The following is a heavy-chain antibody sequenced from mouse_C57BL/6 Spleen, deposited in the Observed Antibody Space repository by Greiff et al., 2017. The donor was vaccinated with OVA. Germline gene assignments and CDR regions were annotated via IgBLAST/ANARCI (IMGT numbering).Heavy chain of an antibody. J-gene: IGHJ3*01. CDR3: AETAQATRFAY. D-gene: IGHD3-2*02. Sequence: QVQLKQSGAELVRPGTSVKVSCKASGYAFTNYLIEWVKQRPGQGLEWIGVINPGSGGTNYNEKFKGKATLTADKSSSTAYMQLSSLTSEDSAVYFCAETAQATRFAYWGQGTLVTVSA. CDR2: INPGSGGT. CDR1: GYAFTNYL. V-gene: IGHV1-54*01.